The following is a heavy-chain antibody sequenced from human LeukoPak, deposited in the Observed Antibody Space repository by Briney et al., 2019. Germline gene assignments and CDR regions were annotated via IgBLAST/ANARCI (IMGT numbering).Heavy chain of an antibody. CDR2: IRYDRSNK. CDR3: ARVAKKYDDDNSGYRDSDY. Sequence: GGSLRLSCAAPGFTFSSYGMPWVRQAPGKGLEWVAFIRYDRSNKYYADSVKGRFTISRDNSKNTLYLQMTSLRAEDTALYYCARVAKKYDDDNSGYRDSDYWGQGTLVTVSS. V-gene: IGHV3-33*01. J-gene: IGHJ4*02. D-gene: IGHD3-22*01. CDR1: GFTFSSYG.